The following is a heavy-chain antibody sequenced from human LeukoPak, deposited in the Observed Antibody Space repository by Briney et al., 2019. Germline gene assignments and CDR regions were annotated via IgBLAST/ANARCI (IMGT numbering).Heavy chain of an antibody. Sequence: SETLSLTRTVPGGSISSYYWSWIRQPPGKGLEWIGHIYYSGSTNYNPSLKSRVTVSVDTSKNQFSLKLSSVTAADTAVYCCARGAGNYYFYGMDVWGQGTTVTVSS. CDR1: GGSISSYY. J-gene: IGHJ6*02. CDR2: IYYSGST. V-gene: IGHV4-59*01. CDR3: ARGAGNYYFYGMDV.